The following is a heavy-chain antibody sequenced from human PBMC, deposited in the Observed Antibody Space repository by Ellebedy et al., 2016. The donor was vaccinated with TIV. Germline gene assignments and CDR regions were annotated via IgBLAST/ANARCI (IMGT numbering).Heavy chain of an antibody. CDR2: ISYDGSNK. CDR1: GFTFSSYA. V-gene: IGHV3-30-3*01. Sequence: GGSLRLSXAASGFTFSSYAMHWVRQAPGKGLEWVAVISYDGSNKYYADSVKGRFTISRDNSKNTLYLQMNSLRAEDTAVYYCARDLEDHFDYWGQGTLVTVSS. J-gene: IGHJ4*02. D-gene: IGHD1-1*01. CDR3: ARDLEDHFDY.